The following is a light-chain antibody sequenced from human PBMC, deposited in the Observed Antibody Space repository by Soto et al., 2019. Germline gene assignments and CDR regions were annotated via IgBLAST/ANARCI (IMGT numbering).Light chain of an antibody. J-gene: IGKJ4*01. CDR3: QQSYSTPALT. CDR1: QSISSY. V-gene: IGKV1-39*01. Sequence: DIQMTQSPSSLSASVGDRVTITCRASQSISSYLNWYQQKPGKAPKLLIYAASSLQSGVPSRFSGSGSGTDFTLTISSLQPEDFATYYFQQSYSTPALTLGRGTKVDIK. CDR2: AAS.